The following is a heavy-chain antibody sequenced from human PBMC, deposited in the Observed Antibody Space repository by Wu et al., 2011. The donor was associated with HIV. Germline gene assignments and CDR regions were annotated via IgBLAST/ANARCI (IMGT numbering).Heavy chain of an antibody. V-gene: IGHV5-51*01. CDR2: IYPHDSDT. Sequence: GIIYPHDSDTIYSPSFQGQVTISVDKSLNTAYLQWSSLKASDTSTYYCARRRTYYGAVDFWGQGTLVTVPS. J-gene: IGHJ4*02. CDR3: ARRRTYYGAVDF. D-gene: IGHD3-10*01.